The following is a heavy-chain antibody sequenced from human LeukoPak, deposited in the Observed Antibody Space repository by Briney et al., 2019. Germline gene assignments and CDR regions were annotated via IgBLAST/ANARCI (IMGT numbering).Heavy chain of an antibody. CDR3: ARRNRRGAAAGTGSSSGSWFDP. CDR1: GGSFSGYY. CDR2: INHSGST. J-gene: IGHJ5*02. V-gene: IGHV4-34*01. Sequence: PSETLSLTCAVYGGSFSGYYWSWIRQPPAKGLEWIGEINHSGSTNYNPSIKRRVTISVDTSKNQFSLKLSSVPAADTAVYYCARRNRRGAAAGTGSSSGSWFDPWGQGTLVTVSS. D-gene: IGHD6-13*01.